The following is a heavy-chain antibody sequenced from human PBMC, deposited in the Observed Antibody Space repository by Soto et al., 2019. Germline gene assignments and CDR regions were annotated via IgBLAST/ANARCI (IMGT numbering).Heavy chain of an antibody. CDR2: ISYDGSNK. V-gene: IGHV3-30*18. J-gene: IGHJ6*02. CDR3: AKAITGIFSYSYGMDV. CDR1: GFTFSSYG. Sequence: QVQLVESGGGVVQPGRSLRLSCAASGFTFSSYGMHWVRQAPGKGLEWVAVISYDGSNKYYADSVKGRFTISRDNSKNTLYLQMNSLRAEDTAVYYCAKAITGIFSYSYGMDVWGQGTTVTVSS. D-gene: IGHD3-9*01.